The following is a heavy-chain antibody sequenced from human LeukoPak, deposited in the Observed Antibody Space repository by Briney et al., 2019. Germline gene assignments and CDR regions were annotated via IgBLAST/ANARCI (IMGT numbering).Heavy chain of an antibody. CDR1: GGSISSYD. D-gene: IGHD2-2*01. CDR3: ARHGCGGTSCLDY. J-gene: IGHJ4*02. V-gene: IGHV4-4*09. CDR2: IYTSGST. Sequence: SETLSLTCTVSGGSISSYDWSWIRQPPGKGLEWIGYIYTSGSTNYNPSLKSRVTISVDTSKNQFSLKLSSVTAADTAVYYCARHGCGGTSCLDYWGQGTLVTVSS.